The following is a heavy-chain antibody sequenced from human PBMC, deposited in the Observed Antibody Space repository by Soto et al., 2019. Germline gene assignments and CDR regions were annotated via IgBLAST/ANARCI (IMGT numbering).Heavy chain of an antibody. CDR3: ARAGYSNWFGP. J-gene: IGHJ5*02. V-gene: IGHV4-4*02. D-gene: IGHD2-15*01. CDR1: GGSISSSDS. Sequence: QVQLQESGPGLVKPSGTLSLTCAVSGGSISSSDSWSWVRQPPGKGLEWIGEIYHSGSTNYNPSLKSRVTISVEKSKTQLSLKLSSVTAADTAVYYCARAGYSNWFGPWGQGTLFTVSS. CDR2: IYHSGST.